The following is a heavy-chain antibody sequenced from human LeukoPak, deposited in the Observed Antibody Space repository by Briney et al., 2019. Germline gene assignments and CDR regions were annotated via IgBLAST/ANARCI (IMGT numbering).Heavy chain of an antibody. CDR1: GGSFSGYY. V-gene: IGHV4-34*01. D-gene: IGHD3-10*01. J-gene: IGHJ4*02. Sequence: SETLSLTCAVYGGSFSGYYWSWIRQPPGKGLEWIGEINHSGSTKYNPSLKSRVTISVDTSKNQFSLKLSSVTAEDTAVYYCARHLDYYGSGTYEFWGQGTLVTVSS. CDR2: INHSGST. CDR3: ARHLDYYGSGTYEF.